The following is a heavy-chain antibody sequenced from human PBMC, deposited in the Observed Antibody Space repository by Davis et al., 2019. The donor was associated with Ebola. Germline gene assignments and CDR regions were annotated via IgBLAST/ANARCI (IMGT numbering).Heavy chain of an antibody. CDR3: ARSGLYYDFWSGSNWFDP. D-gene: IGHD3-3*01. V-gene: IGHV3-64*01. J-gene: IGHJ5*02. Sequence: PGGSLRLSCAASGFTFSRYAMHWVRQAPGKGLEYVSAISSNGGSTYYANSVKGRFTISRDNSKNTLYLQMGSLRAEDMAVYYCARSGLYYDFWSGSNWFDPWGQGTLVTVSS. CDR2: ISSNGGST. CDR1: GFTFSRYA.